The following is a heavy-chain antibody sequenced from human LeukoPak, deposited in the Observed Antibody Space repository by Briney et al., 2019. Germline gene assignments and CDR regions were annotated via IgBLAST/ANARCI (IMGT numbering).Heavy chain of an antibody. CDR2: IYYNGNS. V-gene: IGHV4-59*08. Sequence: PSQTLSLTCTVSGGSITGYYWSWIRQSPGKGLEWIGYIYYNGNSHYNPSLQGRVAMSVDTSRNQSSLSLTSVTAADTAVYYCATNTRGGFNAYFFDSWGQGTLVTVSS. J-gene: IGHJ4*02. D-gene: IGHD2/OR15-2a*01. CDR3: ATNTRGGFNAYFFDS. CDR1: GGSITGYY.